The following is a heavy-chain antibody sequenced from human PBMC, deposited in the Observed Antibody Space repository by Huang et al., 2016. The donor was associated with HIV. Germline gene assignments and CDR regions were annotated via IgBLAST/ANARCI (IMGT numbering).Heavy chain of an antibody. D-gene: IGHD3-10*01. J-gene: IGHJ5*02. CDR2: VKDGGEI. CDR1: GESLGTYY. V-gene: IGHV4-34*01. Sequence: QVQLQQWGAGLLKPSETLALTCAVYGESLGTYYWAWIRRPPGKGLQWSGEVKDGGEINYNPSLESRVTISVDTARNQVSLTLTSMTAADTATYYCARRFRVAATRKWFDPWGQGTLVIVSS. CDR3: ARRFRVAATRKWFDP.